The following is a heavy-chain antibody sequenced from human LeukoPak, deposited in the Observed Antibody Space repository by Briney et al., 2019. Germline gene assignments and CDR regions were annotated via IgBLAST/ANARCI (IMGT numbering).Heavy chain of an antibody. CDR2: IRSDGTST. Sequence: PGGSLRLSCEASGFSFSSYWMHWVRQAPGEGPVWVSLIRSDGTSTSYADSVKGRFTISRDNAKNTVYLQMNSLRAEDTAVYYCARDLGSGTPLDSRGQGTLVTVSS. D-gene: IGHD1-7*01. CDR1: GFSFSSYW. V-gene: IGHV3-74*01. CDR3: ARDLGSGTPLDS. J-gene: IGHJ4*02.